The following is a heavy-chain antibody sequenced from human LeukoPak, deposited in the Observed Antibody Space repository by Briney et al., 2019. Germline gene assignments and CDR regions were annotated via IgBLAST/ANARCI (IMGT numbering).Heavy chain of an antibody. V-gene: IGHV4-34*09. CDR1: GGSFSGYY. CDR3: ARAEIGSWGFDP. Sequence: SETLSLTCAVYGGSFSGYYWSWIRQPPGKGLEWIGYIYHSGNTYYNPSLKSRVTISVDTSKNQFSLKMSSVTAADTAVYYCARAEIGSWGFDPWGQGTLVTVSS. CDR2: IYHSGNT. D-gene: IGHD2-15*01. J-gene: IGHJ5*02.